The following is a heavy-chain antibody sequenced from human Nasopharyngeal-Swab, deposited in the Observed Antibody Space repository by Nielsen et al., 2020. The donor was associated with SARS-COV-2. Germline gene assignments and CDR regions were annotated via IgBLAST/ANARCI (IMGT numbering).Heavy chain of an antibody. V-gene: IGHV2-26*01. CDR1: GFSLSNARMG. CDR3: ARIEARLNWFDP. Sequence: SGPTLVKPTETGTLTCTVSGFSLSNARMGVSRIRQPPGKALEWLAHIFSNDEKSYSTSLKSRLTISKDTSKSQVVLTMTNMDPVNTATYYCARIEARLNWFDPWGPGTLVTVSS. J-gene: IGHJ5*02. CDR2: IFSNDEK. D-gene: IGHD3-16*01.